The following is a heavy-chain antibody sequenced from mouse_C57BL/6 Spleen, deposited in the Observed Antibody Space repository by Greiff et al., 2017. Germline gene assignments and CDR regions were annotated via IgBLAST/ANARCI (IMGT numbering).Heavy chain of an antibody. Sequence: VQLQQPGAELVKPGASVKLSCKASGYTFTSHWMHWVKQRPGQGLEWIGMIHPNSGSTNYNEKFMSKATLTVDKSASTAYMQLSSLTSEDSAVYYCARITTVVARYVDVWGTGTTVAGAS. CDR1: GYTFTSHW. CDR3: ARITTVVARYVDV. CDR2: IHPNSGST. V-gene: IGHV1-64*01. J-gene: IGHJ1*03. D-gene: IGHD1-1*01.